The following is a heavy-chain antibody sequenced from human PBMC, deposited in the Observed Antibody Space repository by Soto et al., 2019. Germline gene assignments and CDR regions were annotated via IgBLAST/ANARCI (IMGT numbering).Heavy chain of an antibody. D-gene: IGHD3-3*01. CDR2: IYYSGST. Sequence: SETLSLTCTVSGGSISSYYWSWIRQPPGKGLEWIGYIYYSGSTNYNPSLKSRVTISVDTSKNQFSLKLSSVTAADTAVYYCARHTGNDFWSGYYWGKADNWFDPWGQGTLVTVSS. V-gene: IGHV4-59*08. J-gene: IGHJ5*02. CDR1: GGSISSYY. CDR3: ARHTGNDFWSGYYWGKADNWFDP.